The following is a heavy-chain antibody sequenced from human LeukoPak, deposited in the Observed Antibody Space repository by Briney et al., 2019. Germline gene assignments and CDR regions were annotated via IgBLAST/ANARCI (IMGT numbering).Heavy chain of an antibody. J-gene: IGHJ4*02. Sequence: SETRSLTCTLARGSITSYFWSCIRHPAANGLEWIGRIHANGDSTHHPSLKGRVTMARDTPGDQASLKLPTVAAADPPVFYVAGAPSGCGGTCPSDHWGPGTQVTVSS. CDR1: RGSITSYF. D-gene: IGHD2-15*01. CDR2: IHANGDS. V-gene: IGHV4-4*07. CDR3: AGAPSGCGGTCPSDH.